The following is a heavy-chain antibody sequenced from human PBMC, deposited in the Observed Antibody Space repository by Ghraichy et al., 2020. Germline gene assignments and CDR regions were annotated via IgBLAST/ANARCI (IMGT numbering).Heavy chain of an antibody. J-gene: IGHJ3*02. CDR2: ISAYNGNT. CDR3: ARDGTEEPPPGPAAWADAFDI. CDR1: GYTFTSYG. V-gene: IGHV1-18*01. Sequence: ASVKVSCKASGYTFTSYGISWVRQAPGQGLEWMGWISAYNGNTNYAQKLQGRVTMTTDTSTSTAYMELRSLRSDDTAVYYCARDGTEEPPPGPAAWADAFDIWGQGTMVTVSS. D-gene: IGHD2-2*01.